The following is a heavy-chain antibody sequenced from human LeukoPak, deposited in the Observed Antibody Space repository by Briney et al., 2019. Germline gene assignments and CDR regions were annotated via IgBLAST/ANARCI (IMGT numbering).Heavy chain of an antibody. Sequence: PGGTLRLSRAVSGFPLRHFAMHCARQAPAKGREYVSSNTNSGVATYYTDSLKRRFTTSGDNYKNTLYLQMSSLSAEDRAVYYCVKDRRVEHWG. J-gene: IGHJ1*01. V-gene: IGHV3-64D*06. CDR1: GFPLRHFA. CDR3: VKDRRVEH. CDR2: NTNSGVAT.